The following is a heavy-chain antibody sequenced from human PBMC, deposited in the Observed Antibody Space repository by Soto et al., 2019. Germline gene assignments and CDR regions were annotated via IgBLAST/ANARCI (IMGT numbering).Heavy chain of an antibody. J-gene: IGHJ6*02. D-gene: IGHD6-19*01. Sequence: GGSLRLSCAASGFTVSSNYMSWVRQAPGKGLEWVSVIYSGGSTYYADSVKGRFTISRDNSKNTLYLQMNSLRAEDTAVYYCARYKRQDSSGWYPSSPGDYYYGMDVWGQGTTVTVSS. CDR2: IYSGGST. CDR3: ARYKRQDSSGWYPSSPGDYYYGMDV. V-gene: IGHV3-66*01. CDR1: GFTVSSNY.